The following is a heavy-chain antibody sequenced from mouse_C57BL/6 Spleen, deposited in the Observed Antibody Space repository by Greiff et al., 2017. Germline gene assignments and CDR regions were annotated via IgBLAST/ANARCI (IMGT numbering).Heavy chain of an antibody. J-gene: IGHJ4*01. CDR3: AIDYGSSDSYYYAMGY. D-gene: IGHD1-1*01. CDR1: GYTFTSYW. CDR2: IHPSDSDT. V-gene: IGHV1-74*01. Sequence: VQLQESGAELVKPGASVKVSCKASGYTFTSYWMHWVKQRPGQGLEWIGRIHPSDSDTNYNQKFKGKATLTVDKSSSTAYMQLSSLTSEDSAVYYCAIDYGSSDSYYYAMGYWGQGTSVTVSS.